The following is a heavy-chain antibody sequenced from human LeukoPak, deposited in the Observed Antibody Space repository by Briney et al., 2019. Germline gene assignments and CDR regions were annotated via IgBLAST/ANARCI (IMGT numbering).Heavy chain of an antibody. CDR2: ISHRGST. CDR1: VGSFSGYC. V-gene: IGHV4-34*01. D-gene: IGHD5-12*01. Sequence: PSETLSLTCAVYVGSFSGYCWSWIRQPPGKGLEWIGEISHRGSTKYNPSLKSRVTISVETSKNQFSLKLNSVTAADTAVYYCARSGSPRGGFDPWGQGTLVTVSS. CDR3: ARSGSPRGGFDP. J-gene: IGHJ5*02.